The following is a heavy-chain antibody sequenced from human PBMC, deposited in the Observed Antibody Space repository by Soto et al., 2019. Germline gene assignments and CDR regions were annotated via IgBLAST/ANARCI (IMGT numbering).Heavy chain of an antibody. CDR3: ARVLPPFDP. CDR2: INAYNGNT. V-gene: IGHV1-18*01. J-gene: IGHJ5*02. CDR1: GYTFTSYG. Sequence: QVQLVQSGAEVKKPGASVKVSCKASGYTFTSYGISWVRQAPGQGLEWMGWINAYNGNTNYAKRLQGRVTMTTDTTTSTADMELRSRRSDDTAVYYCARVLPPFDPWGQGTLVTGSS.